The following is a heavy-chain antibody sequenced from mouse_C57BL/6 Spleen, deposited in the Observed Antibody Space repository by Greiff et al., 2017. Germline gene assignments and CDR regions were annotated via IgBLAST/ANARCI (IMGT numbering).Heavy chain of an antibody. V-gene: IGHV1-18*01. Sequence: VQLQQSGPELVKPGASVKIPCKASGYTFTDYNMDWVKQSHGKSLEWIGDINPNNGGTFYNQKFKGKATLTVDKSSSTAYIELRSLPSEDTAVYYCARFYYGSSFDYWGQGTTRTVSS. CDR3: ARFYYGSSFDY. CDR1: GYTFTDYN. D-gene: IGHD1-1*01. J-gene: IGHJ2*01. CDR2: INPNNGGT.